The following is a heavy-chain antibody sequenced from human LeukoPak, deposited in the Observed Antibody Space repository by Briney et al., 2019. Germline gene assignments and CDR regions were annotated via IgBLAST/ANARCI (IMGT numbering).Heavy chain of an antibody. V-gene: IGHV3-33*01. J-gene: IGHJ5*02. Sequence: QSGRSLRLSCAASGFTFSSYGMHWVRQAPGKGLEWVAVIWYDGSNKYYADSVKGRFTISGDNSKNTLYLQMNSLRAEDTAVYYCARDRAPRSRNWFDPWGQGTLVTVSS. CDR3: ARDRAPRSRNWFDP. CDR1: GFTFSSYG. CDR2: IWYDGSNK.